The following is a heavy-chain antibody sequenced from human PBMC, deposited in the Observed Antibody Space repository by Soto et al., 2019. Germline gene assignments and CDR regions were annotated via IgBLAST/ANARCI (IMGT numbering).Heavy chain of an antibody. Sequence: QVQLQESGSGLVKPSETLSLTCSVSGDSITSGGYSWSWIRQPPRRGLEWIGYIYHTGSASYSPSLQGRVTLSVDKSKNQFALSLNSVTAADTAIYYCARAHYGPSGYYFDSWGQGSLFTVSS. CDR1: GDSITSGGYS. J-gene: IGHJ4*02. CDR3: ARAHYGPSGYYFDS. D-gene: IGHD3-22*01. V-gene: IGHV4-30-2*01. CDR2: IYHTGSA.